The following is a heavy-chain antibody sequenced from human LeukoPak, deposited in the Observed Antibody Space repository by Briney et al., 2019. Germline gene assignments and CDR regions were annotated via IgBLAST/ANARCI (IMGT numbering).Heavy chain of an antibody. V-gene: IGHV3-33*01. D-gene: IGHD1-14*01. Sequence: GGSLRLSCAASGFSLSNFGMHWVRQAPGKGLEWVAALLYDGNTKHYADSVKGRFTITRDISKNTFYLQMNSLTAEDTAVYYCARDHRPEIQYYYMDVWGKGTTVAVSS. CDR2: LLYDGNTK. CDR3: ARDHRPEIQYYYMDV. J-gene: IGHJ6*03. CDR1: GFSLSNFG.